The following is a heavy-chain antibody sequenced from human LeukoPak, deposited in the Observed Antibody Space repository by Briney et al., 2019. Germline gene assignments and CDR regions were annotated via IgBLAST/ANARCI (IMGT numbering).Heavy chain of an antibody. CDR2: IIPIFDTA. V-gene: IGHV1-69*13. CDR1: GGTFSSYA. Sequence: SVKVSCKASGGTFSSYAISWVRQARGQGLEWMGGIIPIFDTANYAQKFQGRVTITADESTSTAYMELSSLKSEDTAVYYCARDGVGATKRGAFDYWGQGTLVTVSS. J-gene: IGHJ4*02. D-gene: IGHD1-26*01. CDR3: ARDGVGATKRGAFDY.